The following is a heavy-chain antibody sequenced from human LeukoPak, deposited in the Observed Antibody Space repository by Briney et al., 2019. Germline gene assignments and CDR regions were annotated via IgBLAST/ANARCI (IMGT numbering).Heavy chain of an antibody. CDR3: AKDGVSFGEYQYYFDY. V-gene: IGHV3-30*02. J-gene: IGHJ4*02. CDR2: IRYDGSNK. D-gene: IGHD3-10*01. Sequence: GGSLRLSCAASGFTFSSYAMSWVRQAPGKGLEWVAFIRYDGSNKYYADSVKGRFTISRDNSRNTLYLQMNSLRAEDTAVYYCAKDGVSFGEYQYYFDYWGQGTLVTVSS. CDR1: GFTFSSYA.